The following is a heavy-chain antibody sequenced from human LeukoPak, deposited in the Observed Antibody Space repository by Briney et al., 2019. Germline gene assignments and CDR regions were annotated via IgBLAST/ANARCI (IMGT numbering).Heavy chain of an antibody. Sequence: PGGSLRLSCAASGFIFTDYWMNWVRQAPGKGLEWVSAISGSGGSTYYADSVKGRFTISRDNSKNTLYLQMNSLRAEDTAVYYCASLVVIAISADYWGQGTLVTVSS. J-gene: IGHJ4*02. CDR3: ASLVVIAISADY. CDR2: ISGSGGST. CDR1: GFIFTDYW. D-gene: IGHD2-21*01. V-gene: IGHV3-23*01.